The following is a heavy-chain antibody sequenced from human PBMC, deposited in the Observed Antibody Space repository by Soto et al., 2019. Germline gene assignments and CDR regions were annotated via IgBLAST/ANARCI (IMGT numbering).Heavy chain of an antibody. CDR2: INHSGST. J-gene: IGHJ5*02. CDR1: GGSFSGYY. D-gene: IGHD3-10*01. V-gene: IGHV4-34*01. Sequence: AGALSLTCAVYGGSFSGYYRSWIRQPPGKGLEWIGEINHSGSTNYNPSLKSRVTISVDTSKNQFSLKLSSVTAADTAVYYCASASYGSGPNCFDPRGKGTLVPVSP. CDR3: ASASYGSGPNCFDP.